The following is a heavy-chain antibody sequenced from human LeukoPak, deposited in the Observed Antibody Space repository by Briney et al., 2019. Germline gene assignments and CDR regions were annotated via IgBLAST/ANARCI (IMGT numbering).Heavy chain of an antibody. J-gene: IGHJ3*02. CDR1: GGSISSYY. Sequence: TSETLSLTCTVSGGSISSYYWSWIRQPPGKGLEWIGYIYYSGSTNYNPSLKSRVTISVDTSKNQFSLKLSSVTAADTAVYYCARLEVITTNAFDIWGQGTMVTVSS. CDR2: IYYSGST. D-gene: IGHD3-22*01. CDR3: ARLEVITTNAFDI. V-gene: IGHV4-59*08.